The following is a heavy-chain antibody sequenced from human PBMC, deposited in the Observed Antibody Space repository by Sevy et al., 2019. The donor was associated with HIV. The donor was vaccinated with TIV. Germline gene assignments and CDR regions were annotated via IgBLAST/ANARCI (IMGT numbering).Heavy chain of an antibody. CDR3: ARQDPTYYYGMDV. CDR1: GYSFTSYW. D-gene: IGHD1-1*01. V-gene: IGHV5-51*01. CDR2: IYPGDSDT. J-gene: IGHJ6*02. Sequence: GESLKISCKGSGYSFTSYWIGWVRQMPGKGLEWMGIIYPGDSDTRYSPSFQGQVTISADKSINTAYLQWSSLKASDTAMYYCARQDPTYYYGMDVSGQGTTVTVSS.